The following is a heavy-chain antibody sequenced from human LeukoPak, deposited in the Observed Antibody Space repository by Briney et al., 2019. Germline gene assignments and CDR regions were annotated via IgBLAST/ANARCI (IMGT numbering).Heavy chain of an antibody. D-gene: IGHD6-13*01. CDR2: ISSSSSYI. J-gene: IGHJ4*02. CDR1: GFTFSSYS. CDR3: ARDPKDAAAGLGN. Sequence: TGGSLRLSCAASGFTFSSYSMNWVRQAPGKGLEWVSSISSSSSYIYYADSVKGRFTISRDNAKNSLYLQMNSLRAEDTAVYYCARDPKDAAAGLGNWGQGTLVTVSS. V-gene: IGHV3-21*01.